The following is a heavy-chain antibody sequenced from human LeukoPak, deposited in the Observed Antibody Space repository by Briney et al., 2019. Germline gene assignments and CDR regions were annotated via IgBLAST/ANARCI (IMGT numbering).Heavy chain of an antibody. V-gene: IGHV3-48*03. CDR1: GFTFSSYE. Sequence: GGSPRLSCAASGFTFSSYEMNWVRQAPGKGLEWVSYISISGSTIYYADSVKGRFTISRANAKNSLYLQLNSLRAEVTAVYYCAELGITMIGGVWGKGTTVTISS. CDR2: ISISGSTI. CDR3: AELGITMIGGV. D-gene: IGHD3-10*02. J-gene: IGHJ6*04.